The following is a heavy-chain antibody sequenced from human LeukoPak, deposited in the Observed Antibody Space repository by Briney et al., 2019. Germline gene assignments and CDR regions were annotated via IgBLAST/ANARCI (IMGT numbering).Heavy chain of an antibody. D-gene: IGHD3-3*01. CDR1: GFTSSSYA. V-gene: IGHV3-23*01. CDR2: ISGSGGST. J-gene: IGHJ4*02. Sequence: GGSLRLSCAASGFTSSSYAMSWVRQAPGKGLEWVSAISGSGGSTYYADSVKGRFTISRDNSKNTLYLQMNSLRAEDTAVYYCAKDRALGTIFGVVTFFDYWGQGTLVTVSS. CDR3: AKDRALGTIFGVVTFFDY.